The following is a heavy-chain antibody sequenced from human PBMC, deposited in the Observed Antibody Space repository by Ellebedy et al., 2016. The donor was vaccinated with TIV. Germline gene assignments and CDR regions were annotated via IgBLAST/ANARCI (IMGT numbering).Heavy chain of an antibody. J-gene: IGHJ4*02. D-gene: IGHD3-22*01. Sequence: PGGSLRLSCAASGFTFSSYGMHWVRQAPGKGLEWVAVIWYDGGNKYYAHSVKGRFTISRDNSKNTLYLQMNSLGAEDTAVYYCAKGSDYYDSSGYSTDFGYWGQGTLVTVSS. CDR3: AKGSDYYDSSGYSTDFGY. CDR2: IWYDGGNK. CDR1: GFTFSSYG. V-gene: IGHV3-33*06.